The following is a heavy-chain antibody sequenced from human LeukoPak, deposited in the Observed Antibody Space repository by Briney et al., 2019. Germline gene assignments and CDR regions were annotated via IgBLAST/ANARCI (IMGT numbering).Heavy chain of an antibody. J-gene: IGHJ4*02. V-gene: IGHV3-23*01. Sequence: PGGSLRLSCAASGFTFSSYGMSWVRQAPGKGLEWVSAISGSGGSTYYADSVKGRFTISRDNSKNTLYLQMNSLRAEDTAVYYCAKDPGSSSWCSRVGYFDYWGQGTLVTVSS. CDR1: GFTFSSYG. CDR2: ISGSGGST. D-gene: IGHD6-13*01. CDR3: AKDPGSSSWCSRVGYFDY.